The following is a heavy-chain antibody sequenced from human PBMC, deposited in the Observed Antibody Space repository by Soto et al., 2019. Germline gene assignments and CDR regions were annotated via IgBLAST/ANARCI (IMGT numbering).Heavy chain of an antibody. Sequence: GGSLRLSCAASGFTFSSYAMHWVRQAPGKGLEYVSAISSNGGSTYYANSVKGRITISRDNSKNTLYLQMGSLRAEDKDVYYCARDPFRYDSSEGYWGQGTLVTVSS. J-gene: IGHJ4*02. CDR2: ISSNGGST. CDR1: GFTFSSYA. CDR3: ARDPFRYDSSEGY. D-gene: IGHD3-22*01. V-gene: IGHV3-64*01.